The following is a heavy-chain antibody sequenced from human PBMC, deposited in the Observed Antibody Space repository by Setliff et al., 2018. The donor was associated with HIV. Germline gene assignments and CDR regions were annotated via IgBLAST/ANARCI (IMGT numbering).Heavy chain of an antibody. J-gene: IGHJ4*02. V-gene: IGHV3-30*02. CDR3: MYGGRTATTH. CDR2: LQHDENNK. D-gene: IGHD4-17*01. Sequence: PGESLKISCAASGFSLTSYGMHWVRQTPDKGLEWVAFLQHDENNKYYADSVKGRFTISRDTSKNTLFLQMNSLTTDDTAVYYCMYGGRTATTHWGQGTLVTVSS. CDR1: GFSLTSYG.